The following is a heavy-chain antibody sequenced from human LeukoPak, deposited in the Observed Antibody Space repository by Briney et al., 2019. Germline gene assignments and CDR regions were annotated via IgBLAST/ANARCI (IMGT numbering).Heavy chain of an antibody. D-gene: IGHD6-13*01. CDR1: GFTFSSYA. J-gene: IGHJ4*02. V-gene: IGHV3-23*01. CDR3: AKGDSSSWSDTYYFDY. CDR2: ISGGGGST. Sequence: GGSLRLSCAASGFTFSSYAMSWVRQAPGQGLQWVTVISGGGGSTYYSDSVKGRFTISRDNSKNTLYLQMNILRAEDTAVYYCAKGDSSSWSDTYYFDYWGQGTLVTVSS.